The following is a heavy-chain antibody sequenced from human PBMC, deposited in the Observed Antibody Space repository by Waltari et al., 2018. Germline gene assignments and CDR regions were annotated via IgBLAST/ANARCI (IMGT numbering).Heavy chain of an antibody. CDR2: LRSEAYGGTP. V-gene: IGHV3-49*03. CDR3: NGRDDYNGGH. D-gene: IGHD4-4*01. Sequence: EVQLVESGGRLVQPGRSLRLSCATSGFSFSEYGISWFRHVPVTGLEWVGFLRSEAYGGTPEYAASVRGRFTSARDDSKGVAYLQMNNLRTEDTAVYYCNGRDDYNGGHWGQGTLVTVSS. CDR1: GFSFSEYG. J-gene: IGHJ4*02.